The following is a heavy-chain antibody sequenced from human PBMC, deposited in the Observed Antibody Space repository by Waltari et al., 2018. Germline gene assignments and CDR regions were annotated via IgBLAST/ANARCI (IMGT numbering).Heavy chain of an antibody. Sequence: QVQLVQSGAAVKKPGYSVKVSCKASGGTFSSYAIRWVRQAPGQGLEWMGWIIPIFCTANYAQKFQGRVTITADESTSTAYMELSSLRSEDTAVYYCARGRGAARLGDYWGQGTLVTVSS. V-gene: IGHV1-69*13. CDR3: ARGRGAARLGDY. D-gene: IGHD6-6*01. CDR2: IIPIFCTA. CDR1: GGTFSSYA. J-gene: IGHJ4*02.